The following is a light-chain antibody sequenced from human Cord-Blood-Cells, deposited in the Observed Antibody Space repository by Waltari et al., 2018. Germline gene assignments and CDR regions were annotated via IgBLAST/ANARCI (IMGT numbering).Light chain of an antibody. V-gene: IGLV2-14*03. J-gene: IGLJ3*02. Sequence: QSALTQPATVPGSPGQSITISCTGTSSDLGGYNYVSWYQQHPGKAPKLMIYDVSNRPSGVSNRFPGSKSGNTASLTISGLQAEDEADYYCSSYTSSSTLVFGGGTKLTVL. CDR2: DVS. CDR1: SSDLGGYNY. CDR3: SSYTSSSTLV.